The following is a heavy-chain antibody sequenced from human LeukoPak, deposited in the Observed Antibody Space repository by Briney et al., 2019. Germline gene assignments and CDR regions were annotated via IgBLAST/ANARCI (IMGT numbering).Heavy chain of an antibody. J-gene: IGHJ4*02. CDR3: AKGPELATLFYFDY. D-gene: IGHD1-14*01. V-gene: IGHV3-53*01. CDR1: GFIVSSNY. CDR2: LYSGGST. Sequence: PGGSLRLSCAASGFIVSSNYMSWVRQAPGKGLEWVSVLYSGGSTYHADSVKGRFTVSRDNSKNTLYLQMNSLRGEDTAVYYCAKGPELATLFYFDYWGQGTLVTVSS.